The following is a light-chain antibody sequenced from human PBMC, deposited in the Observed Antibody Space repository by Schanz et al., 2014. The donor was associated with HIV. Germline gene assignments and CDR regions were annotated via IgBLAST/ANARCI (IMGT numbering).Light chain of an antibody. Sequence: DIQMTQSPSLLSSSVGDRVTITCRASQGIGNDLGWYQQRPGKAPKRLIYAASTLQSGVPSRFVGGGSGTEFTLTISGLQPEDFATYYCLQHNAYPLTFGQGTRLDI. CDR3: LQHNAYPLT. J-gene: IGKJ5*01. V-gene: IGKV1-17*01. CDR2: AAS. CDR1: QGIGND.